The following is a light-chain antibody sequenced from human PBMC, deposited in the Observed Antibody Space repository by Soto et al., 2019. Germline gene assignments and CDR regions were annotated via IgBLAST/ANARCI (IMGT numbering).Light chain of an antibody. CDR1: QSVLYRSNHNNY. J-gene: IGKJ4*02. V-gene: IGKV4-1*01. CDR2: WAS. CDR3: QQYYNAPLM. Sequence: MVMTQFLHPRALSLGERATTNCKSSQSVLYRSNHNNYLAWYQQKPGQPPKLLSYWASTRESGVPERFSGSGSGTDYTLTISSLQAEDVAVYYCQQYYNAPLMFGGGTKVEIK.